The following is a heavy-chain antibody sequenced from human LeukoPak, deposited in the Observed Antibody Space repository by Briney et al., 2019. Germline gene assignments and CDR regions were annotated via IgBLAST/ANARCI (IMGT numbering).Heavy chain of an antibody. CDR1: GGSISSYY. D-gene: IGHD2-15*01. CDR2: IYYSGST. J-gene: IGHJ5*02. Sequence: PSETLSLTCTVSGGSISSYYWSWIRQPPGKGLEWIGYIYYSGSTNYNPSLMSRVTISVDTSKNQFSLKLSSVTAADTAVYYCARDRRYCSGGSCYTNWFDPWGQGTLVTVSS. V-gene: IGHV4-59*01. CDR3: ARDRRYCSGGSCYTNWFDP.